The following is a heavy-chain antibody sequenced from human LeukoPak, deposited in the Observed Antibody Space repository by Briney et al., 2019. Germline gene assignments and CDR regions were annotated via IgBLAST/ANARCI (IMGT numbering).Heavy chain of an antibody. J-gene: IGHJ4*02. CDR1: GGSISSSSYY. D-gene: IGHD3-10*01. CDR2: IYYSGST. Sequence: PSETLSLTCTVSGGSISSSSYYWGWIRQPPGKGLEWTGSIYYSGSTYYNPSLKSRVTISVDTSKNQFSLKLSSVTAADTAVYYCARVRRVVVRGVSHILFDYWGQGTLVTVSS. V-gene: IGHV4-39*07. CDR3: ARVRRVVVRGVSHILFDY.